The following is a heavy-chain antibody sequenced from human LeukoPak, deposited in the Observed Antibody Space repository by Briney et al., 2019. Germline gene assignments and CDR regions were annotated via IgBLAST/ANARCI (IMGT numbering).Heavy chain of an antibody. D-gene: IGHD3-16*01. J-gene: IGHJ4*02. Sequence: GGSLRLSCAASGFTFSNYWMHWVRQAPGKGLVWVSRLNSDGSSTNYADSVKGRFTISRDNAKNTLYLQMNSLRDEDTAVFYCARSRYDYIWGVDYWGQGTLVTISS. CDR1: GFTFSNYW. CDR3: ARSRYDYIWGVDY. CDR2: LNSDGSST. V-gene: IGHV3-74*01.